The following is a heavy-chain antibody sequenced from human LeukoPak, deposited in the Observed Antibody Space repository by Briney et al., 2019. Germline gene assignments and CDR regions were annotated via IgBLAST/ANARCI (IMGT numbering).Heavy chain of an antibody. V-gene: IGHV1-2*02. CDR2: INPNSGGT. D-gene: IGHD3-22*01. Sequence: ASVKVSCKASGYTFTGYYMHWVRQAPGQGLEWMGWINPNSGGTNYAQKFQGRLTMTRDTSISTAYMELSRLRSEDTAVYYCARAQYYYDSSGYYSYYYYYMDVWGKGTTVTVSS. CDR1: GYTFTGYY. J-gene: IGHJ6*03. CDR3: ARAQYYYDSSGYYSYYYYYMDV.